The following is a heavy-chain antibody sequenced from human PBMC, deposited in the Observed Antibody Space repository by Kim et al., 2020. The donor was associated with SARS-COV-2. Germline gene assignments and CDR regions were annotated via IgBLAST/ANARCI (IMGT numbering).Heavy chain of an antibody. CDR1: GFTFSSYS. CDR3: ARDPYNCNDWGYNWFDP. J-gene: IGHJ5*02. Sequence: GGSLRLSCAASGFTFSSYSMNWVRQAPGKGLEWVSSISISSSYIYYADSVKGRFTISRDNAKNSLYLQMNSLRAEDTAVYYCARDPYNCNDWGYNWFDPWGQGTLVTVSS. V-gene: IGHV3-21*01. CDR2: ISISSSYI. D-gene: IGHD1-1*01.